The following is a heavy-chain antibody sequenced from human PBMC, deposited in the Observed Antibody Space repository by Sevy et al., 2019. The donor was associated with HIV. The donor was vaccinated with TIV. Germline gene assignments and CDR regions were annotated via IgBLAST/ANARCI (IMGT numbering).Heavy chain of an antibody. Sequence: GGSLRLSCAASGFTFSSYAMSWVRQAPGKGLEWVSAISGSGGSTYYADSVKGRFTISRDNPKNTLYLQMNSLRAEDTAVYYCATGATAPWYHYYYYMDVWGKGTTVTVSS. D-gene: IGHD1-26*01. V-gene: IGHV3-23*01. CDR1: GFTFSSYA. CDR2: ISGSGGST. J-gene: IGHJ6*03. CDR3: ATGATAPWYHYYYYMDV.